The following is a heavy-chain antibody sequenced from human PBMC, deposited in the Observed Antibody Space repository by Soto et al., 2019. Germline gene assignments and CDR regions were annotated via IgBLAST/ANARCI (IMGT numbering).Heavy chain of an antibody. CDR1: GGTFSSYA. V-gene: IGHV1-69*13. D-gene: IGHD6-13*01. Sequence: SVKVSCKASGGTFSSYAISWVRQAPGQGLEWMGGIIPIFGTANYAQKFQGRVTITADESTSTAYMELSSLRSEDTAVYYCARDPGYSSSWYHSYYGMDVWGQGTTATVS. CDR2: IIPIFGTA. CDR3: ARDPGYSSSWYHSYYGMDV. J-gene: IGHJ6*02.